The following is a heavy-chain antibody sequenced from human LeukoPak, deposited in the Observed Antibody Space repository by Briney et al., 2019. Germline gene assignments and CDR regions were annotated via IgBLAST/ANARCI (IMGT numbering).Heavy chain of an antibody. J-gene: IGHJ6*03. Sequence: GGSLRLSCAASGFTFSNYGMHWVRQAPGKGLVWVSRIDSAGSTTSYADSVKGRFIISRDYARNTLYLQMNSLRDEDTAVYYCVRGSGNFRRYYHFYMDVWGKGTTVTVSS. CDR2: IDSAGSTT. CDR3: VRGSGNFRRYYHFYMDV. CDR1: GFTFSNYG. D-gene: IGHD3-22*01. V-gene: IGHV3-74*01.